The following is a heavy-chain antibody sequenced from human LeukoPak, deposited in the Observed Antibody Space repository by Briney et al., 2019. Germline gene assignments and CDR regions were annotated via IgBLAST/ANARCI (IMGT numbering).Heavy chain of an antibody. CDR2: ISGSGGST. D-gene: IGHD6-13*01. J-gene: IGHJ1*01. CDR3: AKAPIAAAPVGEYFQH. CDR1: GFTFSSYA. Sequence: TGGSLRLSCAASGFTFSSYAMSWVRQAPGKGLEWVSAISGSGGSTYYADSVKGRFTISRDNSKNTLYLQMNSLRAEDTAVYYCAKAPIAAAPVGEYFQHWGQGTLVTVSS. V-gene: IGHV3-23*01.